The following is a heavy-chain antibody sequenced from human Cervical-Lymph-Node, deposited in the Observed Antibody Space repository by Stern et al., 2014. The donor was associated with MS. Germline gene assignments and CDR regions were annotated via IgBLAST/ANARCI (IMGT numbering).Heavy chain of an antibody. CDR1: GYTFTAYA. Sequence: QVQLVQSGAEVKKPGASVKVSCKASGYTFTAYAIHWVRQAPGQGLEWMGWISTDRSDVNYAQWFQGRVTMTRDTSISTTYMELSRLGSDDTAVYYCARDRGSHSDYWGQGTLVTVSS. CDR2: ISTDRSDV. J-gene: IGHJ4*02. D-gene: IGHD1-26*01. V-gene: IGHV1-2*02. CDR3: ARDRGSHSDY.